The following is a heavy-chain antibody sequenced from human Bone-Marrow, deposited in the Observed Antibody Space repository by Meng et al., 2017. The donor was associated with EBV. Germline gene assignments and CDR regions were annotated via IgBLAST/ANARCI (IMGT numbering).Heavy chain of an antibody. D-gene: IGHD3-10*01. Sequence: QVRLQQWGAGLLKPSETLSLTCAVYGGSFSGYYWSWIRQPPGKGLEWIGEINHSGSTNYNPSLKSRVTISVDTSKNQFSLKLSSVTAADTAVYYCARGFSSMVRGVKPNNWFDPWGQGTLVTVSS. J-gene: IGHJ5*02. CDR1: GGSFSGYY. V-gene: IGHV4-34*01. CDR2: INHSGST. CDR3: ARGFSSMVRGVKPNNWFDP.